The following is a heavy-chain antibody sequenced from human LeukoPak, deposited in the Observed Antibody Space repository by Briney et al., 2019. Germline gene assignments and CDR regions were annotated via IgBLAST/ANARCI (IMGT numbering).Heavy chain of an antibody. V-gene: IGHV3-21*04. CDR1: GFTFSSYG. D-gene: IGHD1-26*01. Sequence: GGFLRLSCAASGFTFSSYGMSWVRQAPGKGLEWVSSISTSSSYIYYADSVKGRFTISRYNAKNSVYLQMNSLRAEDTAVYYCARGDIVGAVTFDYWGQGTLVTVSS. J-gene: IGHJ4*02. CDR2: ISTSSSYI. CDR3: ARGDIVGAVTFDY.